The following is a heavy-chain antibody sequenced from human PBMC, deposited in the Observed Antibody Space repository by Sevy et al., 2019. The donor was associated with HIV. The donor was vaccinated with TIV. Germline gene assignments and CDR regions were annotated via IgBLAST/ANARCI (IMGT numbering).Heavy chain of an antibody. V-gene: IGHV1-24*01. J-gene: IGHJ4*02. CDR1: GYTLTQLS. CDR3: ATTKDYYDSSGCPFDY. CDR2: FDPEDGET. Sequence: ASVKVSCKVSGYTLTQLSMHWVRQAPGKGLEWMGSFDPEDGETIYAQKLQGRVPMTEDTSADTAYMELNSLRSEDTAVYYCATTKDYYDSSGCPFDYWGQGTPVTVSS. D-gene: IGHD3-22*01.